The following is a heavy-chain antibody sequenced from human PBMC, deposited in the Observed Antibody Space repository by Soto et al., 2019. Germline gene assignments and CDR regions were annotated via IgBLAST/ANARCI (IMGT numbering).Heavy chain of an antibody. J-gene: IGHJ4*02. CDR3: AKDRAAAGTRYFDY. CDR1: GFTFDDYA. D-gene: IGHD6-13*01. CDR2: ISWNSGSI. Sequence: GGSLRLSCAASGFTFDDYAMHWVRQAPGKGLEWVSGISWNSGSIGYADSVKGRFTISRDNAKNSLYLQMNSLRAEDTALYYCAKDRAAAGTRYFDYWGQGTLVTVSS. V-gene: IGHV3-9*01.